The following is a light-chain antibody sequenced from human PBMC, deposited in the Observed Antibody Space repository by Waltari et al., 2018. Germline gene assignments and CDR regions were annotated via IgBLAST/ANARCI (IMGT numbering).Light chain of an antibody. CDR3: AAWDDSINGPA. Sequence: QPVLTQPPSASGAPGQTVAIPSSGSASNIGSSVVTWYQQLPGTTPTLLIYSNDQRPPGVPGRFSGSKSATSASLAISGLQSEDEAHYYCAAWDDSINGPAFGGGTKLTVL. CDR2: SND. V-gene: IGLV1-44*01. CDR1: ASNIGSSV. J-gene: IGLJ3*02.